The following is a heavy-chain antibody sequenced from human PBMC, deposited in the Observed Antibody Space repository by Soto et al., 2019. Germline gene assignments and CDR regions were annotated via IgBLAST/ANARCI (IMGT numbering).Heavy chain of an antibody. CDR1: GFTFSNAW. J-gene: IGHJ4*02. D-gene: IGHD1-1*01. CDR3: TIRQLGY. V-gene: IGHV3-15*01. CDR2: IKSNTDGGTI. Sequence: EVQLVESGGGLVKPGGSLRLSCAASGFTFSNAWMSWVRQAPGKGLEWVGRIKSNTDGGTIDYAAPVKGRFTISRDDSKKMLYLQMNSLKTEDTAVYYCTIRQLGYLGQGTLVTVPS.